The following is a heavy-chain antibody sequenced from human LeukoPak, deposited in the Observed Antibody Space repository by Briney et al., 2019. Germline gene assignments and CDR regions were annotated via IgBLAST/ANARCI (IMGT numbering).Heavy chain of an antibody. Sequence: ASVKVSCKASGYTFTSYDINWLRQATGQGLEWMGWMNPNSGNTAYAQNFQGRVTITRNTSISTAYMELSSLRSEDTAVYYCARGTRGYSGYVLGGSYYYYMDVWGKGTTVTVSS. CDR2: MNPNSGNT. CDR1: GYTFTSYD. V-gene: IGHV1-8*01. J-gene: IGHJ6*03. D-gene: IGHD5-12*01. CDR3: ARGTRGYSGYVLGGSYYYYMDV.